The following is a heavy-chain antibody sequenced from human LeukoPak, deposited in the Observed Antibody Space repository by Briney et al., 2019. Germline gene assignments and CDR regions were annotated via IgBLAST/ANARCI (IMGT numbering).Heavy chain of an antibody. CDR2: INPSDGST. J-gene: IGHJ1*01. CDR1: GYTFTSYY. V-gene: IGHV1-46*01. Sequence: GASVKVSCKASGYTFTSYYIHWVRQAPGQGLEWMGIINPSDGSTTYAQKFQGTVTMTRDTSTSTVYMELSSLRSEDTAVYYCATQWSFLYFQHWGQGTLVTVSS. CDR3: ATQWSFLYFQH. D-gene: IGHD3-10*01.